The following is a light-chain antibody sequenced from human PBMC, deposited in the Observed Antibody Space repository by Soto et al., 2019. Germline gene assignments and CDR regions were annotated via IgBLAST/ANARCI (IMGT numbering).Light chain of an antibody. Sequence: DIQMTQSPSSLSASVGDRVTITCRASQSIGKHLNWYQQKPGKAPKLLIYDASNLETGVPSKFSGSRSGTDFTFTISSLQPEDIATYYCQQYDNLPITFGQGTRLEIK. CDR3: QQYDNLPIT. V-gene: IGKV1-33*01. CDR2: DAS. J-gene: IGKJ5*01. CDR1: QSIGKH.